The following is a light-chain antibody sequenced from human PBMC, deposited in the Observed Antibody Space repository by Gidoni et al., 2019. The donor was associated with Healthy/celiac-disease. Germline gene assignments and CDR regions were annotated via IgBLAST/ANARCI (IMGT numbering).Light chain of an antibody. J-gene: IGLJ3*02. CDR1: SSDVGCYNY. CDR3: SSCTGSSTHWV. CDR2: EVS. V-gene: IGLV2-14*01. Sequence: QSALTQPAPVSGSPGQSITISCTGTSSDVGCYNYVSWYPQQPGKAPKLMIYEVSNRPSGVSNRFSGSKSGNTASLTISGLQAEDEADYYCSSCTGSSTHWVFGGGTKLTVL.